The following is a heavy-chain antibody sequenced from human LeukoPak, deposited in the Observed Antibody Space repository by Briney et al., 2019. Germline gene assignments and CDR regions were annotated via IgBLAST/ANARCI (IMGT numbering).Heavy chain of an antibody. Sequence: GGSLRLSCAASGFTFSSYSMNWVRQAPGKGLEWVSYIRGDSSTTYYADSVKGRFTISRDNAKNSLYLQMNNLRADDTAVYYCARDGGYGFDHWGQGTLVTVSS. J-gene: IGHJ4*02. V-gene: IGHV3-48*04. CDR3: ARDGGYGFDH. CDR1: GFTFSSYS. CDR2: IRGDSSTT. D-gene: IGHD2-15*01.